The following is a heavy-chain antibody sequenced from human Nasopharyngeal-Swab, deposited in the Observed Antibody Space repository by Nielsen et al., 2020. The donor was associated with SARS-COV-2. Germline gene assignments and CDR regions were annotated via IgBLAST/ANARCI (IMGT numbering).Heavy chain of an antibody. J-gene: IGHJ4*02. CDR3: TRCGGSCYTGKDY. V-gene: IGHV3-73*01. CDR1: GFIFSDSA. CDR2: IRSIGNSYAT. Sequence: GGSLRLSCAASGFIFSDSAIHWVRQASGKGLEWVGRIRSIGNSYATAYAASVKGRFTISRDDSKNTAYLQMNSLITEDTAVYYCTRCGGSCYTGKDYWGQGTLVTVSS. D-gene: IGHD2-15*01.